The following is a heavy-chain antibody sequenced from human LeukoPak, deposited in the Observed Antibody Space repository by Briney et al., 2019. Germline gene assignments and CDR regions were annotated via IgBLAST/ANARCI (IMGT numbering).Heavy chain of an antibody. J-gene: IGHJ4*02. Sequence: GGSLRLSCAISGFTFSGCELTWVRQAPGKGLEWISYISRSGNTIYYADSVKGRFTTSRDNAKNSLYLQMNSLRVEDTAVYYCAKDHMSSPVTYGYSFDSWGQGTLVTVSS. V-gene: IGHV3-48*03. D-gene: IGHD5-18*01. CDR1: GFTFSGCE. CDR2: ISRSGNTI. CDR3: AKDHMSSPVTYGYSFDS.